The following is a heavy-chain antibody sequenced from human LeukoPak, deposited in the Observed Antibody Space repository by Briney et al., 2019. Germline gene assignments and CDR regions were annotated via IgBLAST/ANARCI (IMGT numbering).Heavy chain of an antibody. D-gene: IGHD2-2*01. CDR2: ISPNSGGT. V-gene: IGHV1-2*02. J-gene: IGHJ6*02. Sequence: ASVKVSCKASGYTFTGYYMHWVRQAPGQGLEWMGWISPNSGGTNYAQKFQGRVTITRDTSISTAYMELSRLRSDDTAVYYCARGLVVVPAAMPFDYGMDVWGQGTTVTVSS. CDR3: ARGLVVVPAAMPFDYGMDV. CDR1: GYTFTGYY.